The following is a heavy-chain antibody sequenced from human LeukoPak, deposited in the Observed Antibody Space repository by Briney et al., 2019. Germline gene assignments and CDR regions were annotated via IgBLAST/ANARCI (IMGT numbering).Heavy chain of an antibody. V-gene: IGHV3-23*01. CDR2: ICARGGST. J-gene: IGHJ4*02. D-gene: IGHD3-9*01. CDR3: AKAEGYDILTGLDY. Sequence: GGSLRLSFATSGFTFNSYAMSGVRQAPGKGLEWVSGICARGGSTYYADSVKGRFTISRDNSKNTLYLQMNSLRTEDTAVYYCAKAEGYDILTGLDYWGQGTLVTVSS. CDR1: GFTFNSYA.